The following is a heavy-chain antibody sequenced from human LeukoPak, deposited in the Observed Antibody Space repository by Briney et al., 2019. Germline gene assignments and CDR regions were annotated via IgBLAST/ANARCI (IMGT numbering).Heavy chain of an antibody. J-gene: IGHJ3*01. D-gene: IGHD3-22*01. V-gene: IGHV3-23*01. CDR3: AKYYYDSSGRGNDAFDV. CDR1: GFSFGSYA. CDR2: ISGSGMFT. Sequence: GGSLRLSCATSGFSFGSYAMSWVRQAPGKGLEWVSSISGSGMFTYYADSVKGRFTISRDNSKNTLYLQMSSLRAEDTATFYCAKYYYDSSGRGNDAFDVWGQGTMVTVS.